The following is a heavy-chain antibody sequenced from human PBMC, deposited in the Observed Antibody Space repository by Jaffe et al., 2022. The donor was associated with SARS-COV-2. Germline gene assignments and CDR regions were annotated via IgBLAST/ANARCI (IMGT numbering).Heavy chain of an antibody. V-gene: IGHV1-18*01. Sequence: QIQLVQSGGEVKKPGASVKVSCKASGYTFNKYGVSWLRQAPGQGLEWMGWINAYNGDTKYAQKFRGRVAMTTDTSTSTAYMELRSLTSDDTAVYYCARGDWFFDFWGRGTLVTVSS. CDR1: GYTFNKYG. CDR2: INAYNGDT. J-gene: IGHJ2*01. D-gene: IGHD3-16*01. CDR3: ARGDWFFDF.